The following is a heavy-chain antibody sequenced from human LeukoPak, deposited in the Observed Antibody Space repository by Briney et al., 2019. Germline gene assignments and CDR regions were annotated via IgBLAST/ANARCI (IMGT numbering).Heavy chain of an antibody. D-gene: IGHD3-10*01. CDR1: GGSISSSSYY. CDR3: ARETPYGSGSYPFDY. Sequence: SETLSLTCTVSGGSISSSSYYWGWIRQPPGKGLEWIGYIYNSGSTNNNPSLKSRVTISVDTSKKQFSLKLSSVTAADTAVYYCARETPYGSGSYPFDYWGQGILVTVSS. V-gene: IGHV4-61*01. J-gene: IGHJ4*02. CDR2: IYNSGST.